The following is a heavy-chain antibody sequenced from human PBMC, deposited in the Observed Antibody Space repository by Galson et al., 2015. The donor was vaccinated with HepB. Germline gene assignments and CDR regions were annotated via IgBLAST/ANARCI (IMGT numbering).Heavy chain of an antibody. CDR1: GASVSSGGFS. Sequence: TLSLTCAVSGASVSSGGFSWSWLRQPRGKGPEWIGYMYSTGNIYSNPSLQSRVTISLDSSKNRFSLTLTSVTAADTAVYYCAAYQGDGAFDPWGQGILVTVSS. CDR2: MYSTGNI. J-gene: IGHJ5*02. V-gene: IGHV4-30-2*01. D-gene: IGHD2-2*01. CDR3: AAYQGDGAFDP.